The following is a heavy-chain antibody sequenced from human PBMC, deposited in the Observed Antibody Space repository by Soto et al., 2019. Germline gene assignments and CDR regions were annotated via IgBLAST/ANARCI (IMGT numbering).Heavy chain of an antibody. J-gene: IGHJ4*02. D-gene: IGHD6-19*01. CDR1: GFTFSDYA. CDR3: AKGGRQWLVTSDFNY. Sequence: GGSLRLSCAASGFTFSDYAMHWVRQAPGKGLEWVAVVSHDGRNTHYADSVKGRFTISRDSSTNTVSLEMTSLRAEDTAVYYCAKGGRQWLVTSDFNYWGQGALVTVSS. CDR2: VSHDGRNT. V-gene: IGHV3-30*18.